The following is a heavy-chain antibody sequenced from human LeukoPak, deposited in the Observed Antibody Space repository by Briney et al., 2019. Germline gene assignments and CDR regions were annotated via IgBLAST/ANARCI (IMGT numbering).Heavy chain of an antibody. Sequence: ASVKVSCKASGYTFTGYYMHWVRQAPGQGLEWMGWINPNSGGTNYAQKFQGRVTMTRDTSTDTAYMELSGLRSEDTAVYYCATDTSGGSWDLDYWGQGTLVTVSS. J-gene: IGHJ4*02. CDR3: ATDTSGGSWDLDY. CDR2: INPNSGGT. CDR1: GYTFTGYY. V-gene: IGHV1-2*02. D-gene: IGHD2-15*01.